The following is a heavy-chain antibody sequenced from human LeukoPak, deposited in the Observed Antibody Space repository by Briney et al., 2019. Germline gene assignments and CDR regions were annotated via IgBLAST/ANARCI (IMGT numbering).Heavy chain of an antibody. CDR2: ISGSGGTT. CDR1: GFTFSGYG. V-gene: IGHV3-23*01. CDR3: ARDLDYYDSNGYLY. J-gene: IGHJ4*02. D-gene: IGHD3-22*01. Sequence: GGSLRLSCAASGFTFSGYGMSWVRQAPGKGLECVSGISGSGGTTHYADSVKGRFTISRDNAKNLLYLQMNSLRAEDTALYHCARDLDYYDSNGYLYWGQGTLVTVSS.